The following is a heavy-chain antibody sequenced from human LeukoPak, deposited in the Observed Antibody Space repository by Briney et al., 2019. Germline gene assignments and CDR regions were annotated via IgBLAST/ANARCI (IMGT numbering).Heavy chain of an antibody. D-gene: IGHD5-18*01. CDR3: ASGERGYSYGPLDY. V-gene: IGHV4-59*08. Sequence: SETLSLTCIVSGGSIRSYYWSWIGQPPGKGLEWIGYIFYAGSTTYNPSLKSRVTISIDTSKNQFSLKLNSVTAADTAVYYCASGERGYSYGPLDYWGQGTLVTVSS. CDR1: GGSIRSYY. CDR2: IFYAGST. J-gene: IGHJ4*02.